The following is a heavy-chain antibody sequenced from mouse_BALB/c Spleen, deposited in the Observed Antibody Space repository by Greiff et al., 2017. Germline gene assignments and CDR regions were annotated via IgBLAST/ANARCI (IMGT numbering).Heavy chain of an antibody. J-gene: IGHJ3*01. CDR3: ASDLTGFAY. V-gene: IGHV14-4*02. CDR2: IDPENGDT. CDR1: GFNIKDYY. D-gene: IGHD4-1*01. Sequence: VQLQQSGAELVRSGASVKLSCTASGFNIKDYYMHWVKQRPEQGLEWIGWIDPENGDTEYAPKFQGKATMTADTSSNTAYLQLSSLTSEDTAVYYCASDLTGFAYWGQGTLVTVSA.